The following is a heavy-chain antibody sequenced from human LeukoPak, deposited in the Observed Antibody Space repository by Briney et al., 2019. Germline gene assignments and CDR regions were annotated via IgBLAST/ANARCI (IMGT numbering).Heavy chain of an antibody. Sequence: GGSLRLSCAVSGFTFSTYWMHWGRQAPGEGLVWVSRINTAGRRPRYADSVKGRFTISRDNAKNTLYLQMSSLRADDTAVYYCARGGLEPVDFWGQGTLVNGSS. D-gene: IGHD1-1*01. CDR3: ARGGLEPVDF. V-gene: IGHV3-74*01. CDR2: INTAGRRP. J-gene: IGHJ4*02. CDR1: GFTFSTYW.